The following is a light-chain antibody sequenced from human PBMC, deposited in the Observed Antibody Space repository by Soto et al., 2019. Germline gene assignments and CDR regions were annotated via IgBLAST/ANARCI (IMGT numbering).Light chain of an antibody. CDR2: DVS. V-gene: IGLV2-11*01. CDR3: CSYAGSYTVL. J-gene: IGLJ2*01. CDR1: GSNVGGYNY. Sequence: QSALTQPRSVSGSPGQSVTISYTGTGSNVGGYNYVSWYQQHPGKAPKLMIYDVSKRPSGVPDRFSGSKSGNTASLTISGLQAEDEADHYCCSYAGSYTVLFGGGTKLTVL.